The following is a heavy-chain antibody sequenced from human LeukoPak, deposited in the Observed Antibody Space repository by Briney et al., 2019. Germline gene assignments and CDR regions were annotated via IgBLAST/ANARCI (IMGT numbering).Heavy chain of an antibody. J-gene: IGHJ4*02. Sequence: ASVKVSYKASGGTFISYAISWVRQAPGQGLEWMGGIIPIFGTANYAQKFQGRVTITADKSTSTAYMELSSLRSEDTAVYYCATIWGGRSYFDYWGQGTLVTVSS. CDR2: IIPIFGTA. CDR3: ATIWGGRSYFDY. CDR1: GGTFISYA. D-gene: IGHD3-16*01. V-gene: IGHV1-69*06.